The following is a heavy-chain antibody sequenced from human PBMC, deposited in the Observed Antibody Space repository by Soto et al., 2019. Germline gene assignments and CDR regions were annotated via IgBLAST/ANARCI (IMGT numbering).Heavy chain of an antibody. CDR3: AYSSSWYGNYYYGMYV. CDR1: GGTFSSYA. D-gene: IGHD6-13*01. Sequence: QVQLVQSGAEVKKPGSSVKVSCKASGGTFSSYAISWVRQAPGQGLEWMGGTIPIFGTANYAQKFQGRVTITADESTSTGYMELSSLRSEDTAVYYCAYSSSWYGNYYYGMYVWRQGTTVTVSS. J-gene: IGHJ6*02. CDR2: TIPIFGTA. V-gene: IGHV1-69*01.